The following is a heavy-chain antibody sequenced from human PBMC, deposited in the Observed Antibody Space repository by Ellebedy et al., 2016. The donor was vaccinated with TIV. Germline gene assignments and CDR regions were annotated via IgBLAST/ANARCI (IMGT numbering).Heavy chain of an antibody. CDR2: IYTSGST. V-gene: IGHV4-4*07. J-gene: IGHJ4*02. CDR1: GDSISDYC. Sequence: SETLSLTXSVSGDSISDYCWAWFRQPAGKGLEWIGRIYTSGSTNYNPSLNSRVTMSIDTSKNQFSLGLSSVTAADTAVYYCARRTNTGSYNYFNYWGQGTLVTVSS. CDR3: ARRTNTGSYNYFNY. D-gene: IGHD1-26*01.